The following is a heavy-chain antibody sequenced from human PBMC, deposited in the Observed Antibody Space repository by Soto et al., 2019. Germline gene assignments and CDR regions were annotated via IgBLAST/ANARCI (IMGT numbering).Heavy chain of an antibody. CDR3: ARITTVTTFDP. D-gene: IGHD4-4*01. CDR2: INAGNGNT. J-gene: IGHJ5*02. CDR1: GYTLTISA. V-gene: IGHV1-3*01. Sequence: ASVKVSCKASGYTLTISAMHWVRQAPGQRLEWMGWINAGNGNTKYSQKFQGRVTITRDTSASTAYMKLSSLRSEDTAVYYSARITTVTTFDPWGQGTLVTVSS.